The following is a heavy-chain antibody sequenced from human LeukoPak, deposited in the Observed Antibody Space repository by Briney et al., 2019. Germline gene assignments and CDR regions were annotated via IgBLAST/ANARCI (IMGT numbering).Heavy chain of an antibody. CDR2: IKSKTDGGTT. CDR3: TTSAPRIVVYYYYMDV. J-gene: IGHJ6*03. Sequence: PGGSLRLSCAASGFTFSNAWMSWVRQAPGKGLEWVGRIKSKTDGGTTDYAAPVKGRFTISRDDSKNTLYLQMNSLKTEDTAVYYCTTSAPRIVVYYYYMDVWGKGTTVTVSS. V-gene: IGHV3-15*01. CDR1: GFTFSNAW. D-gene: IGHD3-22*01.